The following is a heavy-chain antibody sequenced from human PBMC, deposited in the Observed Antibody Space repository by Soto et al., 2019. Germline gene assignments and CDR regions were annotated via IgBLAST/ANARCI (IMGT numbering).Heavy chain of an antibody. Sequence: GASVKVSCKASGYTFTSYDINWVRQATGQGLEWMGWMNPNSGNTGYAQKFQGRVTMTRNTSISTAYMELSSLRSEDTAVYYCACVITMVRGVYYYGMDVWGQGTTVTVSS. D-gene: IGHD3-10*01. CDR2: MNPNSGNT. CDR3: ACVITMVRGVYYYGMDV. V-gene: IGHV1-8*01. J-gene: IGHJ6*02. CDR1: GYTFTSYD.